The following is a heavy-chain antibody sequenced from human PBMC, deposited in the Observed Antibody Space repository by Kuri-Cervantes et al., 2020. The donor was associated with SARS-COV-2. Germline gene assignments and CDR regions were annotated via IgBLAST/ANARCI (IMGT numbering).Heavy chain of an antibody. V-gene: IGHV5-51*01. J-gene: IGHJ3*02. D-gene: IGHD5-12*01. CDR3: ARHNRLIVAHGWDAFDI. Sequence: GGSLRLSCKGSGYSFTSYWIGWVRQMPGKGLEWMGIIYPGDSDTRYSPSFQGQVTISADKSISTAYLQWSSLKASDTAMYYCARHNRLIVAHGWDAFDIWGQGTMVTVSS. CDR1: GYSFTSYW. CDR2: IYPGDSDT.